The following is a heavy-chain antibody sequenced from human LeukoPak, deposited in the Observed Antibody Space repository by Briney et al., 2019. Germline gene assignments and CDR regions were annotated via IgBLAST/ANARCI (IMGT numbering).Heavy chain of an antibody. CDR1: GFAFSSYA. J-gene: IGHJ4*02. CDR2: INGNGGST. Sequence: GGSLRLSCAASGFAFSSYAMSWVRQAPGKGLEWVSAINGNGGSTYYADSVKGRFTVSRDNSKNTLYLQMNSLRAEDTAVYYCARRGEVAATDYWGQGTLVTVSS. CDR3: ARRGEVAATDY. D-gene: IGHD2-15*01. V-gene: IGHV3-23*01.